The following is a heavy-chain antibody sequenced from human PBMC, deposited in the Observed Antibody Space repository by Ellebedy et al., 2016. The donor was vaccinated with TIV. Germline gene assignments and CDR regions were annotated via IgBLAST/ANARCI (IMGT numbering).Heavy chain of an antibody. J-gene: IGHJ4*02. Sequence: AASVKVSCKASGGTFSSYAISWVRQAPGQGLEWMGRIIPILGIANYAQKFQGRVTITADKSTSTAYMELSSLRSEDTAVYYCARRDKGGATMKAFDYWGQGTLVTVSS. D-gene: IGHD1-26*01. CDR3: ARRDKGGATMKAFDY. CDR2: IIPILGIA. CDR1: GGTFSSYA. V-gene: IGHV1-69*04.